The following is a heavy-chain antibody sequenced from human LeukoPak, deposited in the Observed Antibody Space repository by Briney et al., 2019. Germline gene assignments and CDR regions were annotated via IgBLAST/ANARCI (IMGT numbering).Heavy chain of an antibody. V-gene: IGHV1-69*06. CDR1: GGTFSSYA. J-gene: IGHJ3*02. Sequence: SVKVSCKASGGTFSSYAISWVRQAPGQGLEWMGGIIPIFGTANYAQKFQGRVTITADKSTSTAYMELSRLRSDDTAVYYCARDLVHVYYYDSSGYVRGAFDIWGQGTMVTVSS. D-gene: IGHD3-22*01. CDR2: IIPIFGTA. CDR3: ARDLVHVYYYDSSGYVRGAFDI.